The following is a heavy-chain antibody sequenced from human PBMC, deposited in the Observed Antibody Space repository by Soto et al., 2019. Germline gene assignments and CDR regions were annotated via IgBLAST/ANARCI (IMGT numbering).Heavy chain of an antibody. CDR1: GFTVSSNY. D-gene: IGHD4-17*01. Sequence: EVQLVESGGGLVQPGGSLRLSCAASGFTVSSNYMSWVRQAPGQGLEWVSVSYSGGSTYYADSVKGRFTISRDNSKNTLYLQMNSLRAEDTAVYYCARATTTVTPIDYWGQGTLVTVSS. CDR3: ARATTTVTPIDY. V-gene: IGHV3-66*01. CDR2: SYSGGST. J-gene: IGHJ4*02.